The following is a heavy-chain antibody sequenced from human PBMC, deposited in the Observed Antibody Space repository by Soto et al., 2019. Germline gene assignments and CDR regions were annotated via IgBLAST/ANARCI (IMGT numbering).Heavy chain of an antibody. V-gene: IGHV4-59*01. CDR3: ARCYGSGSYYNGLFDH. J-gene: IGHJ4*02. CDR1: GGSIGYYY. CDR2: IYYSGST. Sequence: SETLSLTCSISGGSIGYYYWSWIRQPPGKGLEWIGYIYYSGSTTYNPSLKSRVTISVDTSKNKFFLKLSSVTAADTAVYYCARCYGSGSYYNGLFDHWGQGTLVTVSS. D-gene: IGHD3-10*01.